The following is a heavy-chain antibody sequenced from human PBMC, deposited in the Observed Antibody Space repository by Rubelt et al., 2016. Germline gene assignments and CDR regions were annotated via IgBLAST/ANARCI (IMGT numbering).Heavy chain of an antibody. V-gene: IGHV3-7*01. Sequence: GSLRLSCAASGFTFSNYWMSWVRQAPGKGLEWVANIKQDGSDKYYVDSVKGRFTISRDNAKSSLYLRMNSLRAEDTAIYFCARDPNNYFGSGSYYDSWGQGTLVTVSS. CDR1: GFTFSNYW. D-gene: IGHD3-10*01. CDR3: ARDPNNYFGSGSYYDS. CDR2: IKQDGSDK. J-gene: IGHJ5*01.